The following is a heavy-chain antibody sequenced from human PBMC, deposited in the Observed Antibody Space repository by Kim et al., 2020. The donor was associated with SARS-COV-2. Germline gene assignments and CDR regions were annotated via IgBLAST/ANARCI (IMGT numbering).Heavy chain of an antibody. V-gene: IGHV3-9*01. J-gene: IGHJ4*02. CDR3: AKEIHTAMVTYFDY. D-gene: IGHD5-18*01. Sequence: GGSLRLSCAASGFTFDDYAMHWVRQAPGKGLEWVSGISWNSGSIGYADSVKGRFTISRDNAKNSLYLQMNSLRAEDTALYYCAKEIHTAMVTYFDYWGQG. CDR1: GFTFDDYA. CDR2: ISWNSGSI.